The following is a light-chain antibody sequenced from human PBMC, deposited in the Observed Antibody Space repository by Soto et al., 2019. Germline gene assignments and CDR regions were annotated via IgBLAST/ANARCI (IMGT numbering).Light chain of an antibody. V-gene: IGKV1-12*01. Sequence: DIQMTQSPSSVSASVGDRVTIACRASQDISGRLAWYQQRPGEAPKLLIFSASTLQSGVPSRFSGSGSGTDYTLTISSLQPEDLATYSCQQGHSFPLTFGGGTKVEI. CDR1: QDISGR. J-gene: IGKJ4*01. CDR3: QQGHSFPLT. CDR2: SAS.